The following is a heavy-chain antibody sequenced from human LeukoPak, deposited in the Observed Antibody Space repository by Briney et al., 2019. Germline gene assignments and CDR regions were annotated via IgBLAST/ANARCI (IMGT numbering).Heavy chain of an antibody. CDR2: ISYDGSNK. D-gene: IGHD2-2*01. Sequence: PGRSLRLSCAASGFTFSSYGMQWVRQAPGKGLEWVAVISYDGSNKYYADSVKGRFTISRDNSKNTLYLQMNSLRAEDTAVYYCAKDPSVPAALFAYWGQGTLVTVSS. CDR1: GFTFSSYG. CDR3: AKDPSVPAALFAY. J-gene: IGHJ4*02. V-gene: IGHV3-30*18.